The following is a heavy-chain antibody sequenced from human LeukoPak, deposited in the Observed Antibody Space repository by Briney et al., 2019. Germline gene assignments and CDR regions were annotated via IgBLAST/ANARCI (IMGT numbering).Heavy chain of an antibody. D-gene: IGHD6-6*01. V-gene: IGHV1-24*01. Sequence: ASVKVSCKVSGYTLTELSMHWVRQAPGKGLEWMGGFDPEDGETIYAQKFQGRVTMTEDTSTDTAYMELSSLRSEDTAVYYCALLPIAAPYYYYMDVWGKGTTVTVSS. CDR2: FDPEDGET. CDR3: ALLPIAAPYYYYMDV. CDR1: GYTLTELS. J-gene: IGHJ6*03.